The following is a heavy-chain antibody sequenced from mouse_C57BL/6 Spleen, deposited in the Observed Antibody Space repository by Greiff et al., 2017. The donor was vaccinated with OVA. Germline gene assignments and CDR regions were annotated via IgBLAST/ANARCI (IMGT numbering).Heavy chain of an antibody. J-gene: IGHJ4*01. Sequence: EVKVVESGGGLVQPKGSLKLSCAASGFSFNTYAMNWVRQAPGKGLEWVARIRSKSNNYATYYADSVKDRFTISRDDSESMLYLQMNNLKTEDTAMYYCVRHGGSYLYYYAMDYWGQGTSVTVSS. CDR3: VRHGGSYLYYYAMDY. CDR1: GFSFNTYA. D-gene: IGHD1-1*02. V-gene: IGHV10-1*01. CDR2: IRSKSNNYAT.